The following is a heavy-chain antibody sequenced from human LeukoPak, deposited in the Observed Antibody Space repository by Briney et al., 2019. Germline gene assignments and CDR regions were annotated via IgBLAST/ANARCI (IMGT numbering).Heavy chain of an antibody. J-gene: IGHJ6*03. Sequence: SETLSLTCDVYGGSFSGYKWNWIRQPPGKGLEWIGEINHSGSTNYNPSLKSRVTISVDTSKNQFSLKLSSVTAADTAVYYCARGWGVGDYYMDVWGKGTTVTVSS. V-gene: IGHV4-34*01. CDR3: ARGWGVGDYYMDV. D-gene: IGHD7-27*01. CDR1: GGSFSGYK. CDR2: INHSGST.